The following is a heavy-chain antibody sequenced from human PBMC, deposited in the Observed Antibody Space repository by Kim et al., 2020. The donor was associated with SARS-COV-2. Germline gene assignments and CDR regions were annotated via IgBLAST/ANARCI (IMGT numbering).Heavy chain of an antibody. J-gene: IGHJ4*02. CDR1: GGSFSGYY. D-gene: IGHD1-26*01. CDR3: YSGSYGVARY. V-gene: IGHV4-34*01. CDR2: INHSGST. Sequence: SETLSLTCAVYGGSFSGYYWSWIRQPPGKGLEWIGEINHSGSTNYNPSLKSRVTISVDTSKNQFSLKLSSVTAADTAVYYCYSGSYGVARYWDQGTLVTVSS.